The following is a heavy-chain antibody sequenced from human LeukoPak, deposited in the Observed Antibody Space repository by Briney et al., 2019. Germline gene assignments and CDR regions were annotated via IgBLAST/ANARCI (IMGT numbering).Heavy chain of an antibody. CDR2: INWNGGST. Sequence: GESLRLSCAASGFTFDDNGMSWGRQAPGKGLEWVSGINWNGGSTGYADSVKGRFTISRDNAKNSLYLQMNSLRAEDTALYYCARVRDTIVATPNYFDYWGQGTLVTVSS. CDR1: GFTFDDNG. CDR3: ARVRDTIVATPNYFDY. J-gene: IGHJ4*02. D-gene: IGHD5-12*01. V-gene: IGHV3-20*04.